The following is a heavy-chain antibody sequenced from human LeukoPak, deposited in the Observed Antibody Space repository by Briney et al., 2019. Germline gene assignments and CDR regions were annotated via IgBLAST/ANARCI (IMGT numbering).Heavy chain of an antibody. Sequence: KPSETLSLTCTVSGGSISGYYWSWIRQPPGKGLEWIGYIYYSGRTNYNPSLKSRVTISVDTSKNQFSLKLSSVTAADTAVYYCARVPTYYYDSSGYYTGYYYYGMDVWGQGTTVTVSS. CDR1: GGSISGYY. J-gene: IGHJ6*02. CDR2: IYYSGRT. CDR3: ARVPTYYYDSSGYYTGYYYYGMDV. D-gene: IGHD3-22*01. V-gene: IGHV4-59*01.